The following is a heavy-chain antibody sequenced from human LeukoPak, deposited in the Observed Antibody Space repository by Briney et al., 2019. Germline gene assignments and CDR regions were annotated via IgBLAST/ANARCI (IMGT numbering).Heavy chain of an antibody. V-gene: IGHV3-30-3*01. CDR1: GFTFSSYA. Sequence: AGGSLRLSCAASGFTFSSYAMHWVRQAPGKGLEWVAVISYDGSNKYYADSVKGRFTISRDNSKNTLYLQMNSLRAEDTAVYYCAKDLTPDMDGSYYYGMDVWGQGTTVTVSS. CDR3: AKDLTPDMDGSYYYGMDV. J-gene: IGHJ6*02. CDR2: ISYDGSNK. D-gene: IGHD5-18*01.